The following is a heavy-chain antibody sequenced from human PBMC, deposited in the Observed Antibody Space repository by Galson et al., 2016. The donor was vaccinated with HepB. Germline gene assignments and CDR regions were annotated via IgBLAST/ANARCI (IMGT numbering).Heavy chain of an antibody. D-gene: IGHD6-19*01. Sequence: SLRLSCAASGFTFSSYAMHWVRQAPGKGLEWVAVIWYDGSHVYYADSVKGRFTISRDNSKNTVYLQMNSLSAEDTAVYYCAKNSYSSAWYPDYWGQGTLVTVSS. CDR3: AKNSYSSAWYPDY. CDR1: GFTFSSYA. V-gene: IGHV3-33*06. J-gene: IGHJ4*02. CDR2: IWYDGSHV.